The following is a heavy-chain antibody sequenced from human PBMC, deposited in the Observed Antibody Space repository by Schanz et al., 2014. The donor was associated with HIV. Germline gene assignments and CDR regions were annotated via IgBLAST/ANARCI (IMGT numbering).Heavy chain of an antibody. CDR2: ISNSGSLK. CDR3: ARDCLGGCPADY. J-gene: IGHJ4*02. CDR1: GFSFGNYD. Sequence: VQLVESGGGVVQPGRSLRLSCAASGFSFGNYDMHWVRQAPGKGLEWLSRISNSGSLKSYADSVKGRFTISRDNAKNLLYLQLNSLRDDDTAVYYCARDCLGGCPADYWGQGTLIIVSS. V-gene: IGHV3-48*03. D-gene: IGHD6-19*01.